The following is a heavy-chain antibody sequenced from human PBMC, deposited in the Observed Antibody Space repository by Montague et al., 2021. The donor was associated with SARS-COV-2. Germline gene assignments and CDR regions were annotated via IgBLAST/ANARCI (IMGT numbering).Heavy chain of an antibody. CDR2: ISYSGDT. V-gene: IGHV4-31*01. CDR3: ARDSSWTPFNF. Sequence: TLSLTCTVSGDSISSGGYCWSCSRQHPGKVLELIGYISYSGDTYYTPSLKSLITMSVDTSNNQFSLKLRSVTAADTAVYYCARDSSWTPFNFWGQGTLVTVSS. CDR1: GDSISSGGYC. J-gene: IGHJ4*02. D-gene: IGHD3/OR15-3a*01.